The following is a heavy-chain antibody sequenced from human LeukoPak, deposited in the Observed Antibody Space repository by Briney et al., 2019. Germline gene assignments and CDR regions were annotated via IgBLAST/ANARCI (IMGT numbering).Heavy chain of an antibody. D-gene: IGHD4-17*01. V-gene: IGHV3-7*01. CDR3: VGDWGDYGDY. CDR1: GFSLTSYW. Sequence: PGGSLRLSCVASGFSLTSYWMTWVRQVPGKGLEWVANIKQDGSEKYYVDSVKGRFTISRDNGKKSLYLQMNNLRAEDTAVYYCVGDWGDYGDYWGQGTLVTVSS. J-gene: IGHJ4*02. CDR2: IKQDGSEK.